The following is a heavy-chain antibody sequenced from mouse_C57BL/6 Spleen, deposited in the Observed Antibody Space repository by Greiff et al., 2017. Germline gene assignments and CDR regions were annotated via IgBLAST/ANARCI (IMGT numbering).Heavy chain of an antibody. Sequence: VQLQQSGAELVMPGASVKLSCKASGYTFTSYWMHWVKQRPGQGLEWIGEIDPSDSYTNYNQKFKGKSTLTVDKSSSTAYMQLSSLTSEDSAVYYCARDPTDYWGQGTTLTVSS. CDR2: IDPSDSYT. D-gene: IGHD1-1*01. J-gene: IGHJ2*01. CDR3: ARDPTDY. V-gene: IGHV1-69*01. CDR1: GYTFTSYW.